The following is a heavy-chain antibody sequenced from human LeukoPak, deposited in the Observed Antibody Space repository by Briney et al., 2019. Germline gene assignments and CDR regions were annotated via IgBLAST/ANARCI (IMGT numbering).Heavy chain of an antibody. CDR3: AKGYNYAYEY. CDR1: GFTVSSSY. CDR2: IYSGGST. V-gene: IGHV3-53*01. D-gene: IGHD5-18*01. Sequence: PGGSLRLSCAASGFTVSSSYMSWVRQAPGKGLEWVSLIYSGGSTYYAASVKGRFTISRGNSKNTLYLQMNSLRPEDTAVYYCAKGYNYAYEYWGQGTLVTVSP. J-gene: IGHJ4*02.